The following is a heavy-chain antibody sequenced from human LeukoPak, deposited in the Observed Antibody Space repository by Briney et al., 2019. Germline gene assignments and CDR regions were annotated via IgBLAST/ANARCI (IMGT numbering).Heavy chain of an antibody. J-gene: IGHJ6*03. D-gene: IGHD3-3*01. CDR3: TRGSLESNSPYYYYYMDV. V-gene: IGHV3-21*01. CDR2: ISSSSSYI. Sequence: GGSLRLSCAASGFTFSSYSMNWVRQAPGKGLEGVSSISSSSSYIYYADSVKGRFTISRDNAKNSLYLQMNSLRAEDTAVYYCTRGSLESNSPYYYYYMDVWGKGTTVTVSS. CDR1: GFTFSSYS.